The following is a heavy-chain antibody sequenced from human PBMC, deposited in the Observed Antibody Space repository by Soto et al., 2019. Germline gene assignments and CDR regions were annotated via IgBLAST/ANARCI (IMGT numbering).Heavy chain of an antibody. CDR3: ARDRVRFLEWPYELDYYYGMDV. V-gene: IGHV6-1*01. Sequence: QSQTLSLTCAISGDSVSSNSAAWNWIRQSPSRGLEWLGRTYYRSKWYNDYAVSVKSRITINPDTSKNQFSLQLNSVTPEDTAVYYCARDRVRFLEWPYELDYYYGMDVWGQGTTVTVSS. CDR2: TYYRSKWYN. CDR1: GDSVSSNSAA. J-gene: IGHJ6*02. D-gene: IGHD3-3*01.